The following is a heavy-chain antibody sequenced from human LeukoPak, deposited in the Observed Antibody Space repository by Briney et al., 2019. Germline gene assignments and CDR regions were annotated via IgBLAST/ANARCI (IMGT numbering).Heavy chain of an antibody. D-gene: IGHD3-10*01. V-gene: IGHV3-7*01. Sequence: GGSLRLSFAATGFTFSSSWMTWVRQAPGKGLEWVAIIKPDGSDKSYADSVRGRFTISRDNAKNSLYLHMNGLRAEDTSVYYCARDPAFGAFDIWGRGTLVTVPS. J-gene: IGHJ3*02. CDR2: IKPDGSDK. CDR1: GFTFSSSW. CDR3: ARDPAFGAFDI.